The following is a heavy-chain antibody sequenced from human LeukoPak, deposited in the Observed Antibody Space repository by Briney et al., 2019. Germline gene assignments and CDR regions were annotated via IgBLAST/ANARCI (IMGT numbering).Heavy chain of an antibody. V-gene: IGHV7-4-1*02. D-gene: IGHD6-13*01. CDR1: GYTFTSYA. CDR2: INTNTGNP. J-gene: IGHJ4*02. Sequence: ASVKVSCKASGYTFTSYAMNWVRQAPGQGLEWMRWINTNTGNPTYAQGFTGRFVFSLDTSVSTAYLQISSLKAEDTAVYYCARGPLAAAGTNNFDYWGQGTLVTVSS. CDR3: ARGPLAAAGTNNFDY.